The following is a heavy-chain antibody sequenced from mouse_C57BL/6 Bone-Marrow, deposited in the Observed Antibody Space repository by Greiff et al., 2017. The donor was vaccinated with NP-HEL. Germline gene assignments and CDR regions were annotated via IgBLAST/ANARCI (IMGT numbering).Heavy chain of an antibody. Sequence: QVQLQQSGAELMKPGASVKLSCKATGYTFTGYWIEWVKQRPGHGLEWIGEILPGRGSTNYIEKFKGKATFTADTSSNTAYMQLSSLTTEDSAIYYCARMGHYYGSSPDYWGQGTTLTVSS. J-gene: IGHJ2*01. CDR1: GYTFTGYW. D-gene: IGHD1-1*01. V-gene: IGHV1-9*01. CDR3: ARMGHYYGSSPDY. CDR2: ILPGRGST.